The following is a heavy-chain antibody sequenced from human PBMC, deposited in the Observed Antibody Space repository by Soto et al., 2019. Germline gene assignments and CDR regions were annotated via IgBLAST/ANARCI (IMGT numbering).Heavy chain of an antibody. CDR3: TTDSYITTTTARFYY. CDR2: VKSKNDGGTT. J-gene: IGHJ4*01. CDR1: GFTFSNAW. V-gene: IGHV3-15*07. Sequence: GGSLRLSCAASGFTFSNAWINWVRQTPGRGLEWVGRVKSKNDGGTTDFAAPVKGRFAISRDDSKNMVYLEMNSLQTEDTAIYYCTTDSYITTTTARFYYWGHRTLVTVSS. D-gene: IGHD3-22*01.